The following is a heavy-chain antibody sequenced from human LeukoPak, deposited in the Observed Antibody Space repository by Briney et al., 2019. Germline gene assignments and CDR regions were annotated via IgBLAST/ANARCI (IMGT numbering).Heavy chain of an antibody. CDR3: ATAGVRSGSFASFDY. Sequence: GGSLRLSCAASGFTFNTSWMHWVRQAPGKGLIWVSRINADETSTTYADSVKGRFAISRDNAKNTLYLQMNSLRAEDTAMYYCATAGVRSGSFASFDYGGQGTLVTVPS. CDR2: INADETST. V-gene: IGHV3-74*01. J-gene: IGHJ4*02. CDR1: GFTFNTSW. D-gene: IGHD1-26*01.